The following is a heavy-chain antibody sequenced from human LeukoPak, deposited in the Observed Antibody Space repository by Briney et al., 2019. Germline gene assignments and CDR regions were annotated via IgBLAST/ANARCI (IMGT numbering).Heavy chain of an antibody. V-gene: IGHV4-59*01. CDR2: LYYSGST. D-gene: IGHD6-6*01. CDR3: ARVLGPIAMFDP. Sequence: SETLSLTCTESGVSISSYYWVWIRQPPGKGLVWLGYLYYSGSTNYNPSLKSRVTISVETSNNQFSLKLRSVTAADTAVYYCARVLGPIAMFDPWGQGTLVTVSS. J-gene: IGHJ5*02. CDR1: GVSISSYY.